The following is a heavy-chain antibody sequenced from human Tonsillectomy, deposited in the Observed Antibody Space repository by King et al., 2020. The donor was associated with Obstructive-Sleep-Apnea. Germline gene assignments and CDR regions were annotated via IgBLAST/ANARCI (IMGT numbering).Heavy chain of an antibody. Sequence: QLVQSGSELKKPGASVKVSCKASGYSLSSYAINWVRQAPGQGLEWMGWINTNTGNPTYAQGFTGRFVFSLDTSVSTAYLQISRLKAEDTAIYYCARQIAVPGHVDKNWFDPWGQGTLVTVSS. V-gene: IGHV7-4-1*02. CDR1: GYSLSSYA. CDR2: INTNTGNP. CDR3: ARQIAVPGHVDKNWFDP. J-gene: IGHJ5*02. D-gene: IGHD6-19*01.